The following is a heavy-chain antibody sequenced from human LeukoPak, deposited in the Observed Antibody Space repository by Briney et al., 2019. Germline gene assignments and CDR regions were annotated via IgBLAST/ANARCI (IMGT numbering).Heavy chain of an antibody. D-gene: IGHD3-9*01. CDR3: ASHLYDRTGSYHGVDY. V-gene: IGHV3-20*04. J-gene: IGHJ4*02. CDR2: MTWNGDYT. Sequence: GGSLRLSCAASGFAFDDYGMSWVRQPPGKGLEWPSSMTWNGDYTGYADSVRGRFTISRDNARDSLYLQMNSLTVEDTALYYCASHLYDRTGSYHGVDYWGQGILVTVSS. CDR1: GFAFDDYG.